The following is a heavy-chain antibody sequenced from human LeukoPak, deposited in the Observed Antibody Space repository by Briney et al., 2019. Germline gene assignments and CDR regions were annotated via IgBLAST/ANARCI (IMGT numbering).Heavy chain of an antibody. Sequence: GGSLRLSCAASGFTFSSYAMHWVRQAPGKGLEWVAIISYDGSNKHYADSVKGRFTISRDNSKNTLYLQMNSLRAEDTAVYYCARDGAAPYWGQGTLVTVSS. CDR1: GFTFSSYA. D-gene: IGHD6-13*01. J-gene: IGHJ4*02. V-gene: IGHV3-30-3*01. CDR3: ARDGAAPY. CDR2: ISYDGSNK.